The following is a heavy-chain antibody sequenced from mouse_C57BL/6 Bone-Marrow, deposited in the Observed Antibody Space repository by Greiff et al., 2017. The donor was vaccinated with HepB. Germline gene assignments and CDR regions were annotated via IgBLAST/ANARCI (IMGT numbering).Heavy chain of an antibody. CDR1: GFSLTSYG. V-gene: IGHV2-2*01. D-gene: IGHD3-2*02. CDR3: ASRQLRPWFAY. CDR2: IWSGGST. J-gene: IGHJ3*01. Sequence: VKLQESGPGLVQPSQSLSITCTVSGFSLTSYGVHWVRQSPGKGLEWLGVIWSGGSTDYNATFISRLSISKDKSKSPVVIKMNSLQADDSAIYYCASRQLRPWFAYWGQGTLVTVSA.